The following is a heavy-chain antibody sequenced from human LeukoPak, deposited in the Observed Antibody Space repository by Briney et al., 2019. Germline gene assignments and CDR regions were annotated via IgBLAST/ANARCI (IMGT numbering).Heavy chain of an antibody. CDR1: GFTFGNYT. J-gene: IGHJ6*04. V-gene: IGHV3-64*01. Sequence: GGSLRLSCAGSGFTFGNYTMHWVRQAPEKGLEYVSAISRNGGSIDYAHSGRGRFTISRDNSKNTLYLEMGCLRPEDMAVYYCARRAYYDFWGGSPYYRLDVWGRGTTVTVSS. D-gene: IGHD3-3*01. CDR3: ARRAYYDFWGGSPYYRLDV. CDR2: ISRNGGSI.